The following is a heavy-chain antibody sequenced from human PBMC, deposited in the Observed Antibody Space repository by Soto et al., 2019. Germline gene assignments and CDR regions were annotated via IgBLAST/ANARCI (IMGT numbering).Heavy chain of an antibody. CDR1: GGTFSTFG. CDR3: ARTAPMDAGDKYYYDF. CDR2: IIPFFGTA. D-gene: IGHD3-16*01. Sequence: ASVKVSCKTSGGTFSTFGISWVRQAPGEGLEWMGGIIPFFGTAEYSQKFEDRITITADESTNTVYMDLRSLTSEDTAIYYCARTAPMDAGDKYYYDFWGQGALVTVSS. J-gene: IGHJ4*02. V-gene: IGHV1-69*13.